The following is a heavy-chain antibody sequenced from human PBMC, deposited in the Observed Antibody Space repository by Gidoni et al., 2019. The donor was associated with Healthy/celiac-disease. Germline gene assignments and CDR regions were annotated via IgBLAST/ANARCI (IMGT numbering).Heavy chain of an antibody. Sequence: QVQLVQSGTEVTKPGSSMKVSCKASGCTFSSYAISWVRQAPGPGLEWMGRSIPILGIANYVQKCQGRVTITADKSTSTAYMDLSSLRSEDTAVYYCARSARDTAMDDYYYYYYMDVWGKGTTVTVSS. CDR3: ARSARDTAMDDYYYYYYMDV. CDR2: SIPILGIA. J-gene: IGHJ6*03. CDR1: GCTFSSYA. V-gene: IGHV1-69*04. D-gene: IGHD5-18*01.